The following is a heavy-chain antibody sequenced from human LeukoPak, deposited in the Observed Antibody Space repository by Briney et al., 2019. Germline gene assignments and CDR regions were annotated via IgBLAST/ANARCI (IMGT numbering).Heavy chain of an antibody. D-gene: IGHD3-10*01. V-gene: IGHV4-39*07. Sequence: PSETLSLTCTVSGGSISSYNYYWGWIRQPPGKGLEWIGSIYYSGSTYYNPSLKSRVTISVDTSKNQFSLKLSSVTAADTAVYYCARNLWFGESDYYSPDDYWGQGTLVTVSS. CDR1: GGSISSYNYY. CDR3: ARNLWFGESDYYSPDDY. J-gene: IGHJ4*02. CDR2: IYYSGST.